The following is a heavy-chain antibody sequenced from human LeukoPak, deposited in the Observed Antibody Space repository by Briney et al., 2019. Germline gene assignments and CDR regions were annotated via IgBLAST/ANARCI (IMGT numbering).Heavy chain of an antibody. CDR1: GGSFSGYY. CDR2: FYTSGST. D-gene: IGHD3-10*01. J-gene: IGHJ4*02. V-gene: IGHV4-59*10. CDR3: ARGHGSGSYYNPYYFDY. Sequence: SETLSLTCAVYGGSFSGYYWSWIRQPAGKGLEWSGRFYTSGSTNYNPSLKSRVTISVDTSKNQFSLKLSSVTAADTAVYYCARGHGSGSYYNPYYFDYWGQGTLVTVSS.